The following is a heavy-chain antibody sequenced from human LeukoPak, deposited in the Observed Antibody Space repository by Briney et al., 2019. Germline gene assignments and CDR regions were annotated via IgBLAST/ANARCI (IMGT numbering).Heavy chain of an antibody. J-gene: IGHJ4*02. CDR3: ARGRYSSGFVEY. CDR2: INHSGST. CDR1: GGSFSGYY. D-gene: IGHD6-25*01. V-gene: IGHV4-34*01. Sequence: SETLSLTCAVYGGSFSGYYWSWIRQPPGKGLEWIGEINHSGSTNYNPSLKSRVTISVDTSKNQFSLKLSSVTAADTAVYYCARGRYSSGFVEYWGQGTLVTVS.